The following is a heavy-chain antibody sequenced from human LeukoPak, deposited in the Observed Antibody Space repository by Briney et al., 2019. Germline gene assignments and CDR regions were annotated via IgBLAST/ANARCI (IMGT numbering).Heavy chain of an antibody. CDR2: ISYDGSNK. J-gene: IGHJ4*02. CDR3: AKDFSAAAGTGYFDY. Sequence: GGSLRLSCAASGFTFSSYGMHWVRQAPGKGLEWVAVISYDGSNKYYADSVKGRFTISRDNSKNTLYLQMNSLRAEDTAVYYCAKDFSAAAGTGYFDYWGQGTLVTVSS. CDR1: GFTFSSYG. V-gene: IGHV3-30*18. D-gene: IGHD6-13*01.